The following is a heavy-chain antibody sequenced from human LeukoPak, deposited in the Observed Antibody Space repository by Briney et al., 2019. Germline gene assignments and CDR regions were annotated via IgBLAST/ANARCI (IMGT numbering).Heavy chain of an antibody. D-gene: IGHD1-14*01. Sequence: PSETLSLTCTVSGGSLSSGSYYWSWIRQPAGKGLEWIGRIYASGSTNYNPSLKSRVTISVDTSKNQFSLKLSSVTAADTAVYYCARGSGGVNWFDPWGQGTLVTVSS. V-gene: IGHV4-61*02. CDR1: GGSLSSGSYY. J-gene: IGHJ5*02. CDR2: IYASGST. CDR3: ARGSGGVNWFDP.